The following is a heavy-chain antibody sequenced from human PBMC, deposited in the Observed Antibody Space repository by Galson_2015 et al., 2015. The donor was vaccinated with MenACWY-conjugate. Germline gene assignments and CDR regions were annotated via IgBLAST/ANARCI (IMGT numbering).Heavy chain of an antibody. Sequence: SLRLSCAASGLTFSSFGMHWVRQAPGKRPEWVAVISDDGSKKFYADSLKGRFTISRDNSKNTLYLQVDSLRPEDTALYYCAKEPFGSGPFDIWGRGTMVTVSS. D-gene: IGHD3-10*01. V-gene: IGHV3-30*18. CDR1: GLTFSSFG. CDR3: AKEPFGSGPFDI. CDR2: ISDDGSKK. J-gene: IGHJ3*02.